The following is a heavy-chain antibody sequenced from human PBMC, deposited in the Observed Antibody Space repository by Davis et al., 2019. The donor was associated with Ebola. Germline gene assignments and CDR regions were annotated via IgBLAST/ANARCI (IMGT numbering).Heavy chain of an antibody. D-gene: IGHD6-13*01. CDR3: ARDSYSSKNFDFFQN. V-gene: IGHV3-30*07. J-gene: IGHJ1*01. Sequence: DSVKGRFTISRDNSKNTLYLQINSLRAEDSAVYYCARDSYSSKNFDFFQNWGQGTLVTVSS.